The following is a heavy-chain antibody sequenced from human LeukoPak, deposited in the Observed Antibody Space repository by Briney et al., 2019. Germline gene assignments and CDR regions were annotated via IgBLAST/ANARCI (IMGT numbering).Heavy chain of an antibody. J-gene: IGHJ4*02. CDR2: IYYSGST. D-gene: IGHD7-27*01. CDR3: ARGRLTGDQFDY. CDR1: GGSISSSSYY. Sequence: ASETLSLTCTVSGGSISSSSYYWGWIRQPPGKGLEWIGSIYYSGSTYYNPSLKSRVTISVDTSKNQFSLKLSSVTAADTAVYYCARGRLTGDQFDYWGQGTLVTVSS. V-gene: IGHV4-39*07.